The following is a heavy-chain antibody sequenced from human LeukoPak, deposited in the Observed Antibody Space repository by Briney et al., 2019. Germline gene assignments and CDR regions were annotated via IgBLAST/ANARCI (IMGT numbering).Heavy chain of an antibody. CDR1: GGSISSSSYY. V-gene: IGHV4-39*07. CDR2: IYYSGST. Sequence: SETLSLTCTVSGGSISSSSYYWGWIRQPPGKGLEWIGSIYYSGSTYYNPSLKSRVTISVDTSKNQFSLKLSSVTAADTAVYCCARDPVFGYSGYDSAYWGQGTLVTVSS. CDR3: ARDPVFGYSGYDSAY. J-gene: IGHJ4*02. D-gene: IGHD5-12*01.